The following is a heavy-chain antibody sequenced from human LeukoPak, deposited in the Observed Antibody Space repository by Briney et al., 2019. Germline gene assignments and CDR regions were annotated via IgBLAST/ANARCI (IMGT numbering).Heavy chain of an antibody. CDR1: GGSISSSSYY. CDR3: ARLGHIVGATHHDY. Sequence: SETLSLTCTVSGGSISSSSYYWGWIRQPPGKGLEWIGSIYYSGSTYYNPSLKSRVTISVDTSKNQFSLKLSSVTAADTAVYYCARLGHIVGATHHDYWGQGTLVTVSS. D-gene: IGHD1-26*01. CDR2: IYYSGST. J-gene: IGHJ4*02. V-gene: IGHV4-39*01.